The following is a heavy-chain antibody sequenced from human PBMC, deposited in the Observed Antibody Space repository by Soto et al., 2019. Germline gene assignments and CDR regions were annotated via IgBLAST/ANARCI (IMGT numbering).Heavy chain of an antibody. CDR2: IYYDGST. D-gene: IGHD1-20*01. Sequence: SETLSLTCTVSGGSISTYYWSWIRQPPGKGLEWIGYIYYDGSTSYNPSLRSRVTISVDTSKNQFSLILSSVTSADTAVYYCARDGNWNALDYWGQGTLVTVSS. CDR3: ARDGNWNALDY. J-gene: IGHJ4*02. CDR1: GGSISTYY. V-gene: IGHV4-59*01.